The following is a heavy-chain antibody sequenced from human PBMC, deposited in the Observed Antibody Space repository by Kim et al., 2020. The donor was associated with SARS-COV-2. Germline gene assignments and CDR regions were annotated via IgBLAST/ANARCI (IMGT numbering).Heavy chain of an antibody. CDR1: GYTLTESS. J-gene: IGHJ6*02. D-gene: IGHD6-19*01. CDR2: FDPEDGET. CDR3: ATGVAVAGTPARYYYYYGMDV. V-gene: IGHV1-24*01. Sequence: ASVKVSCKVSGYTLTESSMHWVRQAPGKGLEWMGGFDPEDGETIYAQKFQGRVTMTEDTSTDTAYMELSSLRSEDTAVYYCATGVAVAGTPARYYYYYGMDVWGQVPRSPSP.